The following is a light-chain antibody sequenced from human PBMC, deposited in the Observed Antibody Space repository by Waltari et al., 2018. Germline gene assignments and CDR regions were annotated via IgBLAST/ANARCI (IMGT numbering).Light chain of an antibody. V-gene: IGKV4-1*01. Sequence: DIVMTQSPDSLAVSLGEMATINCQSIQSVISSFNNKNYLTWFQQKAGEPPKLLIYWASTRESGVPDRFSGSGSGTDFTLTISGLQAEDVAVYYCQQYSATPPTFGQGTKVEIK. CDR3: QQYSATPPT. CDR1: QSVISSFNNKNY. J-gene: IGKJ1*01. CDR2: WAS.